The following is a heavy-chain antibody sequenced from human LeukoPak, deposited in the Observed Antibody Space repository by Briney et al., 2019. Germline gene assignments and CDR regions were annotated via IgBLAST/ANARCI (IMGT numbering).Heavy chain of an antibody. D-gene: IGHD6-13*01. V-gene: IGHV1-46*02. J-gene: IGHJ4*02. CDR1: GYIFNTYG. CDR2: VNPSGGST. CDR3: ARGPAAGTAWPFDY. Sequence: ASVKVSCKASGYIFNTYGITWVRQAPGQGLEWMGIVNPSGGSTSYAQKFQGRVTMTRDTSTSTVYMELSSLRSEDTAVYYCARGPAAGTAWPFDYWGQGTLVTVSS.